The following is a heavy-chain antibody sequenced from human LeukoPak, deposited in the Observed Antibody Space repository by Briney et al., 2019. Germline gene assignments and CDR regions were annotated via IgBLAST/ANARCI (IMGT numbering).Heavy chain of an antibody. D-gene: IGHD1-26*01. Sequence: PGGSLRLSCAASGFTFSSYAMHWVRQAPGKGLEWVAVISYDGSNKYYADSVKGRFTISRDNSKNTLYLQMNSLRAEDTAVYYCAASYGTPFDYWGQGTLVTVSS. CDR1: GFTFSSYA. CDR2: ISYDGSNK. CDR3: AASYGTPFDY. J-gene: IGHJ4*02. V-gene: IGHV3-30-3*01.